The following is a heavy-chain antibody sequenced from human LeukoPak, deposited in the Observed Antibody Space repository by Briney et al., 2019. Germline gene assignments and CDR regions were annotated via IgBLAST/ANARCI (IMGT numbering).Heavy chain of an antibody. Sequence: SETLSLTCTVSGGSISSGDYYCRWIRQPPGKGLEWIGYIYYSGITYYNPSLKSRVTISVYTYKNQFSLKLSSVTAADKDVYYCARGRRDAFDIWGQGTMVTVSS. J-gene: IGHJ3*02. V-gene: IGHV4-30-4*01. CDR1: GGSISSGDYY. CDR3: ARGRRDAFDI. CDR2: IYYSGIT.